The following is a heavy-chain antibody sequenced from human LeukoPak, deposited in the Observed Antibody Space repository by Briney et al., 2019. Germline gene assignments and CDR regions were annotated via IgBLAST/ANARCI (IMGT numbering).Heavy chain of an antibody. CDR3: ASQQQLVRGWFDP. CDR1: GGTFSSYA. Sequence: SVKVSCKASGGTFSSYAISWVRQAPGQGLEWMGGIIPIFGTANYAQKFQGRVTITADESTSTAYMELSSLRSEDTAVYYCASQQQLVRGWFDPWGQGALVTVSS. D-gene: IGHD6-13*01. V-gene: IGHV1-69*13. J-gene: IGHJ5*02. CDR2: IIPIFGTA.